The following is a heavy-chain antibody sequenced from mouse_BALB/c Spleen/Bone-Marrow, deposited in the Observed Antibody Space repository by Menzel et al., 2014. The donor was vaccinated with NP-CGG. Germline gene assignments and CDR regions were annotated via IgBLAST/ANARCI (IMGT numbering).Heavy chain of an antibody. J-gene: IGHJ4*01. Sequence: QVQLQQSGAELVRPGSSVKISCKASGYEFXSYWMNWVKQRPGQGLEWIGQIYPGDGDTNYNGKFKGKATLTADKSSSTAYMQVSSLTSEDSAVYFCARVYYGNLDYWGQGTSVTVSS. CDR1: GYEFXSYW. CDR3: ARVYYGNLDY. CDR2: IYPGDGDT. D-gene: IGHD2-1*01. V-gene: IGHV1-80*01.